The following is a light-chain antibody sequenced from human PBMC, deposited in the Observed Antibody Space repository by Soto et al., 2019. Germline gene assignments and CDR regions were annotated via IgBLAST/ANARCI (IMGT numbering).Light chain of an antibody. J-gene: IGKJ1*01. CDR1: QSISNNY. CDR2: RVY. V-gene: IGKV3-20*01. Sequence: EIVLTQSPGTVSLSPGERATLSCRASQSISNNYLTWYQQKPGQAPRLLIYRVYNRATGIPDRFSGSGSGTDFTLTISRLEPEDFAVYFCQQHGSSPWTFGQGTKVEI. CDR3: QQHGSSPWT.